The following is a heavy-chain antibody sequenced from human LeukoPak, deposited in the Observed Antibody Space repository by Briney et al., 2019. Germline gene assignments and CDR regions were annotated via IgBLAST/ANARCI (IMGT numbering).Heavy chain of an antibody. CDR1: GYTFTTYA. V-gene: IGHV7-4-1*02. D-gene: IGHD3-10*01. CDR3: ARGGPGAFDY. CDR2: INTNTANP. Sequence: ASVKVSCKASGYTFTTYAMNWVRQAPGQGLEWMGWINTNTANPTYAQGFAGRFVFSLDTSVSTAYLQISSLKAEDTAVYYCARGGPGAFDYWGQGTLVTVSS. J-gene: IGHJ4*02.